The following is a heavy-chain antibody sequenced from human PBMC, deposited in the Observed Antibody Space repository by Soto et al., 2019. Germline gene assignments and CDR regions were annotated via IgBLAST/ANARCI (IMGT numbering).Heavy chain of an antibody. CDR1: GGSISSGGYY. J-gene: IGHJ4*02. D-gene: IGHD3-22*01. CDR2: IYYSGST. Sequence: SETLSLTCTVSGGSISSGGYYWSWIRQHPGKGLEWIGYIYYSGSTYYNTSLKSRVTISVDTSKNQFYLKLSSVTAADTAVYYCARFGYSTNIGIDYWGQGTLVTVSS. CDR3: ARFGYSTNIGIDY. V-gene: IGHV4-31*03.